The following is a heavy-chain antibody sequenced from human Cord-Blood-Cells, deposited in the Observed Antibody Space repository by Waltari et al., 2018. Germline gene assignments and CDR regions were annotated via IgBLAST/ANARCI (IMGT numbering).Heavy chain of an antibody. Sequence: QLQLQESGPGLVKPSETLSLTCTVSGGSISSSSYYWGWIRQPPGKGLEWLGSIYYSGSTYYNPSLKSRVTISVDTSKNQFSLKLSSVTAADTAVYYCARLGSSSWYGGWFDPWGQGTLVTVSS. J-gene: IGHJ5*02. CDR1: GGSISSSSYY. CDR2: IYYSGST. CDR3: ARLGSSSWYGGWFDP. V-gene: IGHV4-39*01. D-gene: IGHD6-13*01.